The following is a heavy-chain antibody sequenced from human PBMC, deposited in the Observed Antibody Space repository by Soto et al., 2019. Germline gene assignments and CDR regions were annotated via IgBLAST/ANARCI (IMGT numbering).Heavy chain of an antibody. CDR1: GFTFTNSA. V-gene: IGHV1-58*01. Sequence: GASVNVSCKASGFTFTNSAVQWVRQARGQRLEWIGWIVVGSGKANYAQNFQERVTITRDMSTSTAYMDLSSLRSDDTAVYFCATDDMMVMIWGQGTLVTVSS. CDR2: IVVGSGKA. J-gene: IGHJ4*02. D-gene: IGHD3-22*01. CDR3: ATDDMMVMI.